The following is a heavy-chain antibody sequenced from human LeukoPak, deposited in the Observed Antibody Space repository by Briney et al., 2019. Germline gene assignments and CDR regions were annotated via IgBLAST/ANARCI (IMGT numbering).Heavy chain of an antibody. CDR2: ISAYNGNT. CDR3: ARETRIPRKGFDY. J-gene: IGHJ4*02. CDR1: GYTFTSYG. D-gene: IGHD2-15*01. V-gene: IGHV1-18*01. Sequence: ASVKVSCKASGYTFTSYGISWVRQAPGQGLEWMGWISAYNGNTNYAQKFQGRVTMTRDTSTSTVYMELSSLRSEDTAVYYCARETRIPRKGFDYWGQGTLVTVSS.